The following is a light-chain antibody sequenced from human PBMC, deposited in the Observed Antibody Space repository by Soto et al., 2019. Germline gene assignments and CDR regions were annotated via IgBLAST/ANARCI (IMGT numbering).Light chain of an antibody. CDR1: SSNIGGNT. Sequence: QSVLTQPPSASGTPGQRVTISCSGGSSNIGGNTVNWYRQVPGTAPKLLIYSNNQRPSGVPDRLSGSKSGTSASQAISGLQSEDEADYYCAAWDDSLDGLYVFGTGTKLTVL. CDR3: AAWDDSLDGLYV. J-gene: IGLJ1*01. V-gene: IGLV1-44*01. CDR2: SNN.